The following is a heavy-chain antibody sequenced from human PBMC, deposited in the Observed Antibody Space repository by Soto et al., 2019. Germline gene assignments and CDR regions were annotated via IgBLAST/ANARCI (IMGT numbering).Heavy chain of an antibody. CDR3: ARSIVVVTALDY. CDR1: GYTFTSYA. D-gene: IGHD2-21*02. CDR2: INASNGNT. J-gene: IGHJ4*02. Sequence: QVQLVQSGAEEKKPGASVKVSCKASGYTFTSYAMHWVRQAPGQGLEWMGWINASNGNTKYSQKFQGRVTITRDTSASTAYMELSSLRSEDTAVYYCARSIVVVTALDYWGQGTLVTVSS. V-gene: IGHV1-3*05.